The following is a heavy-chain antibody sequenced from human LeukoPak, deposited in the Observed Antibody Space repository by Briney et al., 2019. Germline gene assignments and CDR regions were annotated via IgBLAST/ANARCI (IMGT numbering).Heavy chain of an antibody. D-gene: IGHD5-18*01. CDR1: GGSISSGSYY. Sequence: SQTLSLTCTVSGGSISSGSYYWNWIRQPAGEGLEWIGRIYSSGSTNYNPSLKSRVTLSVDTSKNQFSLKLSSVTAADTAVYYCARTTEGGYTYDYFYYYYMDVWGKGTTVTISS. V-gene: IGHV4-61*02. J-gene: IGHJ6*03. CDR3: ARTTEGGYTYDYFYYYYMDV. CDR2: IYSSGST.